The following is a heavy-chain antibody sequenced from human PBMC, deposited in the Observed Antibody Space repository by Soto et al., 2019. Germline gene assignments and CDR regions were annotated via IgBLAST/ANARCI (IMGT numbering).Heavy chain of an antibody. J-gene: IGHJ6*03. CDR1: GGSFSGYY. V-gene: IGHV4-34*01. D-gene: IGHD2-2*01. CDR2: INHSGST. Sequence: QVQLQQLGAGLLKPSETLSLTCAVYGGSFSGYYWSWIRQPPGKGLEWIGEINHSGSTNYNPSLKRRVTISVDTSKNQFSLKLSSVTAADTAVYYCARGHIVVVPAATNYYYYYYMDVWGKGTTVTVSS. CDR3: ARGHIVVVPAATNYYYYYYMDV.